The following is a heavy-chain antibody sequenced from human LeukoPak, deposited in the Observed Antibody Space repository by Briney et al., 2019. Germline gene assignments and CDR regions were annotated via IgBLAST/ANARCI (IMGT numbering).Heavy chain of an antibody. CDR2: IKHDGAVT. V-gene: IGHV3-7*01. Sequence: GGSLRLSCVASGFTFSNHWMYWVRQTEKGVAWVAYIKHDGAVTVYVDSVKGRFTISRDNAKNSLYLQMNNLRADDAAVYYCVRDCRGWCSDISHSWGQGTRLSLS. CDR1: GFTFSNHW. CDR3: VRDCRGWCSDISHS. J-gene: IGHJ4*02. D-gene: IGHD2-15*01.